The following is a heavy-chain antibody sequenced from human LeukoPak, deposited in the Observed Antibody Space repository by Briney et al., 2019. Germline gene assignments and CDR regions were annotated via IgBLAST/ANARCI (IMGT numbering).Heavy chain of an antibody. Sequence: KASETLSLTCTVSGGSISSYYWSWIRQPPGKGLEWIGYIYYSGSTNYNPSLKSRVTISVDTSENQFSLKLSSVTAADTAVYYSARSSSHIAVAYYFDYWGQGTLVTVSS. D-gene: IGHD6-19*01. CDR3: ARSSSHIAVAYYFDY. V-gene: IGHV4-59*12. CDR2: IYYSGST. CDR1: GGSISSYY. J-gene: IGHJ4*02.